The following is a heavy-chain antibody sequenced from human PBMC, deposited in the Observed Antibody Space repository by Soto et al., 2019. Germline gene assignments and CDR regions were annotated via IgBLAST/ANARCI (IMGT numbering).Heavy chain of an antibody. Sequence: ASVKVCCKASGYTFISHGITWVRQAPGQGLEWMVWIRGKNGNKKYAQKFKGRVTMTTDTSTSTAYMEMRSLGFDDTAVYFCARVSSSIVVVPDYGMDVWGQGTTVTVSS. CDR1: GYTFISHG. J-gene: IGHJ6*02. CDR2: IRGKNGNK. CDR3: ARVSSSIVVVPDYGMDV. D-gene: IGHD2-2*01. V-gene: IGHV1-18*04.